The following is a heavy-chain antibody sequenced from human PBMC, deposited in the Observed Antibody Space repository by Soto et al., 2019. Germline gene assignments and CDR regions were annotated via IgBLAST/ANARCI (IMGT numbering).Heavy chain of an antibody. CDR1: GFTFSSYS. CDR3: ARWHRSSGLGWFDP. J-gene: IGHJ5*02. V-gene: IGHV3-21*01. CDR2: ISSSSSYI. D-gene: IGHD3-22*01. Sequence: EVQLVESGGGLVKPGGSLRLSCAASGFTFSSYSMNWVRQAPGKGLGWVSSISSSSSYIYYADSVKGRFTISRNNAKKSLYLQMNSLRAEDTAVYYCARWHRSSGLGWFDPWGQGTLVTVSS.